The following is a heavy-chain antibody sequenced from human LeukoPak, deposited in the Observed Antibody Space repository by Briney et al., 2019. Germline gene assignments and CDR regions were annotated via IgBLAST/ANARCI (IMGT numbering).Heavy chain of an antibody. CDR1: GFTFSSYA. CDR2: ISGSGGST. CDR3: AKDGHGGYSGYIDY. Sequence: GSLRLSCAASGFTFSSYAMSWVRQAPGKGLEWVSAISGSGGSTYYADSVKGRFTISRDNSKNTLYLQMNSLRAEDTAVYYCAKDGHGGYSGYIDYWGQGTLVTVSS. J-gene: IGHJ4*02. D-gene: IGHD1-26*01. V-gene: IGHV3-23*01.